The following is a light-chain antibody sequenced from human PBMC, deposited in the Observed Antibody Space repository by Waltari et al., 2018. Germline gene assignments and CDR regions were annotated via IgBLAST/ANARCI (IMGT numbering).Light chain of an antibody. CDR3: LVWHSTTDHHGV. V-gene: IGLV3-21*04. Sequence: SYVVTQSPSVSVAPGETARITCGGDSIGSKRVRWYQQRPGQAPVLVISYDSDRPSGIPERFSGSNSGNTATLTISWVEAEDEADYYCLVWHSTTDHHGVFGGGTKLTVL. CDR2: YDS. CDR1: SIGSKR. J-gene: IGLJ2*01.